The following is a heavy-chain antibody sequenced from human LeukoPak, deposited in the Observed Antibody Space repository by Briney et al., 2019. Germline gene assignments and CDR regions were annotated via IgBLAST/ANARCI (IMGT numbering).Heavy chain of an antibody. Sequence: SETQSLTCTVSGGSISSYYWSWIRQPPGKGLEWIGYIYYSGSTNYNPSLKSRVTISVDTSKNQFSLKLSSVTAADTAVYYCARGPPYSSGWYVIDYWGQGTLVTVSS. CDR2: IYYSGST. V-gene: IGHV4-59*01. J-gene: IGHJ4*02. D-gene: IGHD6-19*01. CDR3: ARGPPYSSGWYVIDY. CDR1: GGSISSYY.